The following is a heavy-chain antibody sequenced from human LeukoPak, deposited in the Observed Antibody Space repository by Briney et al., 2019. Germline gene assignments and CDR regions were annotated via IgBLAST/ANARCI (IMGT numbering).Heavy chain of an antibody. CDR3: ARGSGSYPDCWFDP. Sequence: SETLSLTCTVSGGSIRSYYWGWIRQPPGKGLEWIGSIYHSGSTYYNPSLKSRVTISVDTSKNQFSLKLSSVTAADTAVYYCARGSGSYPDCWFDPWGQGTLVTVSS. J-gene: IGHJ5*02. D-gene: IGHD1-26*01. CDR1: GGSIRSYY. CDR2: IYHSGST. V-gene: IGHV4-38-2*02.